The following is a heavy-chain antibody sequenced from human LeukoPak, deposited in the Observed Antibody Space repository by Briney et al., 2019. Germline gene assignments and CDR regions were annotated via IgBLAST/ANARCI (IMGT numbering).Heavy chain of an antibody. CDR3: ARVPLGYSGAYYFDY. V-gene: IGHV4-61*01. CDR2: ISSSGSV. J-gene: IGHJ4*02. Sequence: SETLSLTCTVSRGSISGSIRSYYWSWLRQPPGKGLEWIGYISSSGSVNDNPSLRSRVTISVDTSKNQFFLNLSSVSAADTAVYYCARVPLGYSGAYYFDYWGQGTLVTVSP. D-gene: IGHD5-12*01. CDR1: RGSISGSIRSYY.